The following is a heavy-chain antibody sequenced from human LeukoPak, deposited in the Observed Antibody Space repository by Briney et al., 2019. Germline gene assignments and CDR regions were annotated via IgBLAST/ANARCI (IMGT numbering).Heavy chain of an antibody. CDR1: GFTFRTYA. CDR3: AKVAPAAIRCPFDY. D-gene: IGHD2-2*01. Sequence: GGSLRLSCAASGFTFRTYAMSWVRQAPGKGLEWVSGISDSGDGTYYAESVKGRFTISRDNSKNTVFLQMNSLRAEDTAVYYRAKVAPAAIRCPFDYWGQGTLVTVSS. J-gene: IGHJ4*02. CDR2: ISDSGDGT. V-gene: IGHV3-23*01.